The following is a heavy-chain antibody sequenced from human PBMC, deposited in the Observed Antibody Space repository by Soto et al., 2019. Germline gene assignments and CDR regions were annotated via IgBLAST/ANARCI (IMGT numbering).Heavy chain of an antibody. V-gene: IGHV3-30*04. D-gene: IGHD3-9*01. CDR3: ARDKTGLYQGASDV. J-gene: IGHJ3*01. CDR2: ISYDGTNK. CDR1: GFIFSDYV. Sequence: QVQLVQSGGGVVQPGTSLRLSCAASGFIFSDYVMYWFRQTPGKGLEWMAVISYDGTNKHYANSVKGRFFISRDNSNNTLELQLSSLRPEDSAIYYCARDKTGLYQGASDVWGRGTLVAVSS.